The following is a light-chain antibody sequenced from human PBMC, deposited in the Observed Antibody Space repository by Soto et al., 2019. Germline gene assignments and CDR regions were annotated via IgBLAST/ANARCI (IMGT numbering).Light chain of an antibody. J-gene: IGLJ1*01. CDR2: DVS. Sequence: QSALTQPASVSGSPGQSITISCTGTSSDVGAYNHVSWFQHHPGKAPKLMIYDVSNRPSGVSNRFSGSKSGNTASLTISGLQDEDEADYYCLSYTTSTTYVFGTGTKVTVL. V-gene: IGLV2-14*03. CDR3: LSYTTSTTYV. CDR1: SSDVGAYNH.